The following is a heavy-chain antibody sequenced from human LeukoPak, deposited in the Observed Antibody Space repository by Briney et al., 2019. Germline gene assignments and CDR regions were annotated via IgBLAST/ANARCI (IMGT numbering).Heavy chain of an antibody. J-gene: IGHJ3*02. CDR1: GYTFTGYY. D-gene: IGHD1-26*01. Sequence: ASVKVSCKASGYTFTGYYMHWVRQAPEQGLEWMGWINPNSGGTNYAQKFQGRVTMTRDTSISTAYMELSRLRSDDTAVYYCARDLTTTGYQEVAFDIWGQGTMVTVSS. CDR2: INPNSGGT. V-gene: IGHV1-2*02. CDR3: ARDLTTTGYQEVAFDI.